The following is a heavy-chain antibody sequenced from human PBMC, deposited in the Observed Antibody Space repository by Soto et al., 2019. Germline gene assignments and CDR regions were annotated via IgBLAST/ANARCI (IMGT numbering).Heavy chain of an antibody. V-gene: IGHV1-3*01. CDR1: GYTFTSYA. Sequence: ASVKVSCKASGYTFTSYAMHWVRQAPGQRLEWMGWINAGNGNTKYAQKFQGRITMTRDTSRSTAYMELSSLRSEDTAVYYCARGLGQSITIFGVVPSYNWFDPWGQGTLVTVSS. CDR2: INAGNGNT. CDR3: ARGLGQSITIFGVVPSYNWFDP. J-gene: IGHJ5*02. D-gene: IGHD3-3*01.